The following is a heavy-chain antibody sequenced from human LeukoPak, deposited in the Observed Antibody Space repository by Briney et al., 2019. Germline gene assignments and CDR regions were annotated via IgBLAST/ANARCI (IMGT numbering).Heavy chain of an antibody. V-gene: IGHV1-69*06. J-gene: IGHJ4*02. D-gene: IGHD4-17*01. CDR3: ARGSPYYGDFDF. Sequence: ASVKVSCKTSGGTFNTHVSKWVRHAPGQGLEWKGGIFPLFTTPNYAQSFQGRVTITADKFTNTSYMELSSLRSEDTAVYYCARGSPYYGDFDFWGQGSLVTVSS. CDR2: IFPLFTTP. CDR1: GGTFNTHV.